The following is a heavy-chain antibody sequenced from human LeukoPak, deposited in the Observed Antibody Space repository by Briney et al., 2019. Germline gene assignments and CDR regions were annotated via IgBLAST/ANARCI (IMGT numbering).Heavy chain of an antibody. CDR3: VSTSGP. J-gene: IGHJ5*02. Sequence: GGSLRLSCEASGVTITHYCMRWVRQPPGKGLEWLANIKQDGSLEFYEDSVKGSFTASIDSVKNSLYLHMTRLRVEDTAVYYCVSTSGPWGQGTPLTVSS. V-gene: IGHV3-7*01. CDR1: GVTITHYC. CDR2: IKQDGSLE.